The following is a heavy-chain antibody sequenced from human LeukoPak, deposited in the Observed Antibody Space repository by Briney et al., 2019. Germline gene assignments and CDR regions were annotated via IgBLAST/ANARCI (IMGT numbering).Heavy chain of an antibody. J-gene: IGHJ4*02. D-gene: IGHD4-17*01. Sequence: GESLKISCKISGYILTNNWIGWVRQVPGKGLEWMGLIYPGNSDTKYSPSFQGQVTFSVDKSISTAYLHWSSLKASDTAMYYCARGTTVSRKYFFDYWGQGTLVTVSS. V-gene: IGHV5-51*01. CDR3: ARGTTVSRKYFFDY. CDR1: GYILTNNW. CDR2: IYPGNSDT.